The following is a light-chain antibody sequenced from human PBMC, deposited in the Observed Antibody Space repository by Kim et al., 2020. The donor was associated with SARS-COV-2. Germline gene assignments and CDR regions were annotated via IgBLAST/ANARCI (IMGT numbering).Light chain of an antibody. CDR3: SSFTTTTARV. Sequence: GLSSTISCTGTTSDVGAYDYVSWYQQFPGNAPKLIIYDVTHRPSGVSDRFSGSKSGNTASLTISGLQADDEADYYCSSFTTTTARVFGGGTRVTVL. CDR2: DVT. J-gene: IGLJ3*02. V-gene: IGLV2-14*03. CDR1: TSDVGAYDY.